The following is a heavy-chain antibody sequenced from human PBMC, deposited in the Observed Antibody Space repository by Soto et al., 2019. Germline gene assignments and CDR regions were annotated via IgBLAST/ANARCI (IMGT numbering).Heavy chain of an antibody. Sequence: EVQLVQSGGGLVKPGGSLRLSCAASGFTLSSYSMNWVRQARGKGLEWVSSISSSSSYIYYAVSVKGRFTTSSDNATNSLSLPMNSLRAGDTAMNYCARAWGGEGTFGYWGQGTLVSVSS. CDR1: GFTLSSYS. D-gene: IGHD3-16*01. CDR2: ISSSSSYI. J-gene: IGHJ4*02. CDR3: ARAWGGEGTFGY. V-gene: IGHV3-21*01.